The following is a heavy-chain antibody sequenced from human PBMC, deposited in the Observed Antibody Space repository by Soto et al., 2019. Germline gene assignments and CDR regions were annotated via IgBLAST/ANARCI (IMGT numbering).Heavy chain of an antibody. D-gene: IGHD6-19*01. CDR2: IWYDGSNK. J-gene: IGHJ6*02. V-gene: IGHV3-33*01. CDR3: ARVRSSGWYGNHYYGMDV. CDR1: GFTFSSYG. Sequence: PGGSLRLSCAASGFTFSSYGMHWVRQAPGKGLEWVAVIWYDGSNKYYADSVKGRFTISRDNSKNTLYLQMNSLRAEDTAVYYCARVRSSGWYGNHYYGMDVWGQGTTVTV.